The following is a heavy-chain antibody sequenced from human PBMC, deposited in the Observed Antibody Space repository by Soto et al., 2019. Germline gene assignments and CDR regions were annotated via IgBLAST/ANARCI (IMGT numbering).Heavy chain of an antibody. CDR2: ISGTGVNT. J-gene: IGHJ5*02. CDR3: AKDSVHNLYRTSSLEDCFGP. D-gene: IGHD6-6*01. V-gene: IGHV3-23*01. CDR1: GVIFSSYA. Sequence: GGSLRLSCEASGVIFSSYAITWVRRAPGKGLEWVSTISGTGVNTYYADSVKGRFTVSRDNSKNTVWLQMNSLRAADSSVYYCAKDSVHNLYRTSSLEDCFGPWGQGTLVTVSS.